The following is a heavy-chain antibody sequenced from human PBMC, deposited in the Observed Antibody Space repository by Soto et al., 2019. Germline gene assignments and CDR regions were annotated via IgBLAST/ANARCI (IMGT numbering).Heavy chain of an antibody. CDR1: GGTFSSYA. CDR2: IIPIFGTA. Sequence: SVRVSCKASGGTFSSYAISWVRQAPGQGLEWMGGIIPIFGTANYAQKFQGRVTITADESTSTAYMELSSLRSEDTAVYYCATRGSGSYYNVVSPYYYGMDVWGQGTTVTVS. CDR3: ATRGSGSYYNVVSPYYYGMDV. J-gene: IGHJ6*02. D-gene: IGHD3-10*01. V-gene: IGHV1-69*13.